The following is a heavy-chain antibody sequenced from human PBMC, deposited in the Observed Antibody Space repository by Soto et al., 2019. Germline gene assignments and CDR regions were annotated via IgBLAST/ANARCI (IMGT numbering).Heavy chain of an antibody. V-gene: IGHV4-59*01. CDR2: IYYSGST. CDR1: GCSISSYY. CDR3: ARDNGYNHGYYRWFDP. J-gene: IGHJ5*02. Sequence: PSETLSLTCTVSGCSISSYYWSWIRQPPGKGLEGIGYIYYSGSTNYHPSLKTRVPMSVDTPKTQFSLKLSSVTAADTAVYYCARDNGYNHGYYRWFDPWGQGTLVTVSS. D-gene: IGHD5-18*01.